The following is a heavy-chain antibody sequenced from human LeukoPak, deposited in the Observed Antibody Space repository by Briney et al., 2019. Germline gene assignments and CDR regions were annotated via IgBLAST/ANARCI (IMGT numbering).Heavy chain of an antibody. V-gene: IGHV4-4*09. D-gene: IGHD5-12*01. CDR3: ARIPLGYSGAYYFDY. J-gene: IGHJ4*02. CDR1: RGSISGSICSYY. Sequence: SETLSLTCTVSRGSISGSICSYYWSWLRQPPGKGLEWIGYISSSGSVNDNPPLRSRVTISVDTSKNQFFLNLSSVSAADTAVYYCARIPLGYSGAYYFDYWGQGTLVTVSP. CDR2: ISSSGSV.